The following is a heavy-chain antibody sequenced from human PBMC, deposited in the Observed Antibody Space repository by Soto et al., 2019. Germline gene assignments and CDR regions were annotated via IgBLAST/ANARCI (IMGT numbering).Heavy chain of an antibody. CDR2: IYHSGYT. J-gene: IGHJ6*02. V-gene: IGHV4-31*03. Sequence: SETLSLTCTVSGGSISSDGYYWTWIRQHPGKGLEWIAYIYHSGYTFYNPSLKSRVTMSVDTSKNQFSLKLRSVTAADTAVYYCAKWEGLGSDYYYYAMDVWGQGTTVTVSS. CDR3: AKWEGLGSDYYYYAMDV. CDR1: GGSISSDGYY. D-gene: IGHD1-26*01.